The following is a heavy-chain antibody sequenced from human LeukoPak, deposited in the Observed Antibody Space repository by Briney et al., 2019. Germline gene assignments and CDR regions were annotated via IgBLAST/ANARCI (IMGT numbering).Heavy chain of an antibody. V-gene: IGHV3-7*05. J-gene: IGHJ4*02. CDR2: IKEDGSEK. CDR1: GFTFSFYT. Sequence: PGGSLRLSCAASGFTFSFYTMNWLRQAPGKGLEWVANIKEDGSEKYYVDSVEGRFTISRDNAKNSLFLQVNSLRAEDTAVYYCARMTGGLWDYWGQGTLVTVSS. CDR3: ARMTGGLWDY. D-gene: IGHD2-15*01.